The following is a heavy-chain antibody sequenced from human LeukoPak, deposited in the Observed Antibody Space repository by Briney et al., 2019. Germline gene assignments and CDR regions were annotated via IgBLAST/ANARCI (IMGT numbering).Heavy chain of an antibody. V-gene: IGHV4-59*08. CDR3: ARHTVGATEPHDAFDI. J-gene: IGHJ3*02. D-gene: IGHD1-26*01. CDR2: IYYSGST. CDR1: GGSISSYY. Sequence: SETLSLTCTVSGGSISSYYWSWIRQPPGKGLEWIGYIYYSGSTNYNPSLKSRVTISVDTSKNQFSLKLSSATAADTAVYYCARHTVGATEPHDAFDIWGQGTMVTVSS.